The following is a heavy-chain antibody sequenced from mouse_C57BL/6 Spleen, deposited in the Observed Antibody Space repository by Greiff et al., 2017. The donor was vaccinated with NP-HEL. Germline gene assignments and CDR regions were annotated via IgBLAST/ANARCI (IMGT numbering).Heavy chain of an antibody. D-gene: IGHD1-1*01. CDR3: ARDYYGSSSFAY. V-gene: IGHV3-1*01. J-gene: IGHJ3*01. CDR1: GYSITSGYD. CDR2: ISYSGST. Sequence: VQLQQSGPGMVKPSQSLSLTCTVTGYSITSGYDWHWIRHFPGNKLEWMGYISYSGSTNYNPSLKSRISITHDTSKNHFFLKLNSVTTEDTATYYCARDYYGSSSFAYWGQGTLVTVSA.